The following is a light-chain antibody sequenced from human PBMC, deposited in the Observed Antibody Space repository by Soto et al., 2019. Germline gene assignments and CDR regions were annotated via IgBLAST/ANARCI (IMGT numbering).Light chain of an antibody. Sequence: EIVLTQSPGTLSLSPGEGATLSCRASQSISSSYLAWYQQKPGLAPRLLICGTSSRAPGIPDRFSGTGSGTDFTLTISRLEPEDFAVYFCQQYGTSPLTFGGGTKVEIK. CDR2: GTS. V-gene: IGKV3-20*01. CDR1: QSISSSY. J-gene: IGKJ4*01. CDR3: QQYGTSPLT.